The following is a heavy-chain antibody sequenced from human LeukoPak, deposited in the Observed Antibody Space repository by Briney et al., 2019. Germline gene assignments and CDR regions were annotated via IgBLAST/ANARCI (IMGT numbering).Heavy chain of an antibody. V-gene: IGHV3-23*01. CDR1: GFTFSSSG. D-gene: IGHD3-10*01. Sequence: GGSLRLSCAASGFTFSSSGMHWVRQAPGKGLECVSAITGGGGRTYYAASMEGRFTISRDNSKNTLYLQMNSLRDEDTAVYYCARVYYGSGSYSDYWGQGTLVTVSS. J-gene: IGHJ4*02. CDR3: ARVYYGSGSYSDY. CDR2: ITGGGGRT.